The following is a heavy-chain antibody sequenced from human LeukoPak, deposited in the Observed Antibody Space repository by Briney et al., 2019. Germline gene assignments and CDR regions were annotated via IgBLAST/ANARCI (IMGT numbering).Heavy chain of an antibody. CDR3: ARSPEKPCIAAAEFDY. V-gene: IGHV3-7*01. D-gene: IGHD6-13*01. J-gene: IGHJ4*02. CDR1: GFTFSSYW. Sequence: PGGSLRLSCAASGFTFSSYWMSWVRQAPGKGLEWVANIKQDGSEKYYVDSVKGRFTISRDNAKNSLYLQMNSLRAEDTAVCYCARSPEKPCIAAAEFDYWGQGTLVTVSS. CDR2: IKQDGSEK.